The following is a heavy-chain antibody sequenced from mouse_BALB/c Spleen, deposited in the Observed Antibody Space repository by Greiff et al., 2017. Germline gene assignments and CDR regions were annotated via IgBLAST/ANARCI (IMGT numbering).Heavy chain of an antibody. D-gene: IGHD2-14*01. J-gene: IGHJ4*01. CDR3: ARVYRYDAMDY. Sequence: EVKLMESGPGLVKPSQSLSLTCTVTGYSITSDYAWNWIRQFPGNKLEWMGYISYSGSTSYNPSLKSRISITRDTSKNQFFLQLNSVTTEDTATYYCARVYRYDAMDYWGQGTSVTVSS. CDR2: ISYSGST. V-gene: IGHV3-2*02. CDR1: GYSITSDYA.